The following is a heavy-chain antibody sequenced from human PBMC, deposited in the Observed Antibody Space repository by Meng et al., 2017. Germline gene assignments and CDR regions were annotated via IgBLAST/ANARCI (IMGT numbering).Heavy chain of an antibody. Sequence: QGWLVHCGFELKKPGASVKVSCKASVYHFTSYAMNWCRQAPGQGLEWRGWINTNTGNPTYAQGFTGRFVFSLDTSVSTAYLQISSLKAEDTAVYYCARACSPPSSSSSFHDYWGQGTLVTVSS. J-gene: IGHJ4*02. D-gene: IGHD6-6*01. CDR2: INTNTGNP. V-gene: IGHV7-4-1*02. CDR3: ARACSPPSSSSSFHDY. CDR1: VYHFTSYA.